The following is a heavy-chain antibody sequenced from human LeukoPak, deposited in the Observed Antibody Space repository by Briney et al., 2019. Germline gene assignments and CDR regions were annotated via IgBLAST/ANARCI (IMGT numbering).Heavy chain of an antibody. CDR1: GGSFSGYY. Sequence: SETLSLTCAVYGGSFSGYYWSWIRQPPGKGLEWIGEINHSGSTNYNPSLKSRVTISVDTSKNQFSLKLSFVTAADTAVYYCARGGEWELLRMLVYFDYWGQGTLVTVSS. CDR2: INHSGST. CDR3: ARGGEWELLRMLVYFDY. V-gene: IGHV4-34*01. J-gene: IGHJ4*02. D-gene: IGHD1-26*01.